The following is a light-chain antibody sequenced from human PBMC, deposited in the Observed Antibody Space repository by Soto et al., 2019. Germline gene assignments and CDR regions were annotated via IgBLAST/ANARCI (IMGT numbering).Light chain of an antibody. CDR1: QSVSSK. J-gene: IGKJ2*01. CDR3: QQYNNCSRT. CDR2: GAS. V-gene: IGKV3-15*01. Sequence: DIVMTQSPVTLSVSPGERATLSCRASQSVSSKLAWYQQKPGQAPRLLIYGASTRATGISARFSGSGSGTEFTLTISSLQSEDFAVYYCQQYNNCSRTFGQGTKLEIK.